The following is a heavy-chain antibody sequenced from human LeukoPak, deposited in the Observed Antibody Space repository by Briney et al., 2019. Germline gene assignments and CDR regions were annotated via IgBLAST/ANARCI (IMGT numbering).Heavy chain of an antibody. D-gene: IGHD4-23*01. V-gene: IGHV3-7*03. Sequence: PGGSLRLSCTASEFTYWMSWVRQGPGKGLGWVANIKEDGREKYYVASVKGRFTISRDNAKNSLYLQMNSLRAEDTALYYCAKDIGYGGNLGANYWGQGTLVTVSS. J-gene: IGHJ4*02. CDR2: IKEDGREK. CDR1: EFTYW. CDR3: AKDIGYGGNLGANY.